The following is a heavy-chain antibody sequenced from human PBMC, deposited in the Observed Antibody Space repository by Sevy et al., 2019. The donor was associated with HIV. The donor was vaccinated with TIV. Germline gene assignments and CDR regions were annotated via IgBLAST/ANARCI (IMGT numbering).Heavy chain of an antibody. D-gene: IGHD3-3*02. Sequence: SETLSLTCTVSGGSISSGDYYWSWIRQPPGKGLEWIGYIYYSGSTYYNPSLKSRVTISVDTSKNQFSLKLRSVTAADTAVYYCARESTFGLIKGWGQGTLVTVSS. J-gene: IGHJ4*02. CDR1: GGSISSGDYY. CDR2: IYYSGST. V-gene: IGHV4-30-4*01. CDR3: ARESTFGLIKG.